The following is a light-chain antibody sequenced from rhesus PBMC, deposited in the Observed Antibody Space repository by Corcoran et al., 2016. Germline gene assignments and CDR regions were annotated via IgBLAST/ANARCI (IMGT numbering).Light chain of an antibody. Sequence: QAAPTQSPSVSGSTGQSVTISCTGTSSDIGGYNRVSWYQQHPGKAPKLMIYEVRKRPSGVSDRFSGPKSGNTASLTISALLAEGESDYFCCSYRTGSTYIFGSGTRLTVL. V-gene: IGLV2S4*01. CDR2: EVR. CDR3: CSYRTGSTYI. J-gene: IGLJ1*01. CDR1: SSDIGGYNR.